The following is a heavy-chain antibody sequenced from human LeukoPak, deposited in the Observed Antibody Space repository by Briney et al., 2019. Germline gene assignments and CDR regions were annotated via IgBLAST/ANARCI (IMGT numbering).Heavy chain of an antibody. Sequence: GGSLRHSCAASGFTFSSYAMSWVRQAPRRGLEWVSGISGSGGSTYYAVSVKGRFTSSRDKSKNTMYLQMNSLRADDTAVYYCAKCVWQWLVPGGFDIWGQGTMVTVSS. CDR3: AKCVWQWLVPGGFDI. J-gene: IGHJ3*02. CDR2: ISGSGGST. CDR1: GFTFSSYA. D-gene: IGHD6-19*01. V-gene: IGHV3-23*01.